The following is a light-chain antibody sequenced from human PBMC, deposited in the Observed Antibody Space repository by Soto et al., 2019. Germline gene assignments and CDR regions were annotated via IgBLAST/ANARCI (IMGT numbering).Light chain of an antibody. CDR2: GAS. J-gene: IGKJ2*01. Sequence: EIVLTQSPSTLSLSPGERATLSCRASQSISSSYLAWYQKKPGQAPRLLIYGASIRATGIPERFSGSGSGTDFTLTISSLEPEDFAVYYCQQYGSSPLYTFGQGTKLEIK. CDR3: QQYGSSPLYT. CDR1: QSISSSY. V-gene: IGKV3-20*01.